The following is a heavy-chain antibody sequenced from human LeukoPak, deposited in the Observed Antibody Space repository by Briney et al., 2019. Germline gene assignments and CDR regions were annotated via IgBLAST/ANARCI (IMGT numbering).Heavy chain of an antibody. Sequence: TGGSLRLSCAASGFTFSSYAMSWVRQAPGKGLEWVSAISGSGGSTYYADSVKGRFTISRDNSKNTLYLQMNSLRAEDTAVYYCAKDPIYQPLLPFDYWAREPWSPSPQ. V-gene: IGHV3-23*01. CDR3: AKDPIYQPLLPFDY. J-gene: IGHJ4*02. CDR2: ISGSGGST. D-gene: IGHD2-15*01. CDR1: GFTFSSYA.